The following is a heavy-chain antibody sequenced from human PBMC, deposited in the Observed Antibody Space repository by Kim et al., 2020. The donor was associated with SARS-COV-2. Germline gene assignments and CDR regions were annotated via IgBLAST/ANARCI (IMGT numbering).Heavy chain of an antibody. CDR1: GFSFGDYA. Sequence: GGSLRLSCTTSGFSFGDYALSWVRQAPGKGLEWVGFIRTQLYGGTREYAASVQGRFNISRDDSKGILYLQMNSLKPEDTAVYYCTRDREDCASDCYEGALDIWGQGTVVTVSS. V-gene: IGHV3-49*04. CDR2: IRTQLYGGTR. J-gene: IGHJ3*02. CDR3: TRDREDCASDCYEGALDI. D-gene: IGHD2-21*02.